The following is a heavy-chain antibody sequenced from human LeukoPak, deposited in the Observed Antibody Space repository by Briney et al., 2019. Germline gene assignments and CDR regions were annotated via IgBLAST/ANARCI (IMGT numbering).Heavy chain of an antibody. J-gene: IGHJ6*03. CDR3: ARRGYSYYYYMDV. CDR1: GGSLSGFY. V-gene: IGHV4-34*01. CDR2: INHSGST. Sequence: PSETLSLTSAVYGGSLSGFYCCSIRHPPLHLPQWIAEINHSGSTNYNPSLKSRVTISVDTSKNQFSLKLSSVTAADTAVYYCARRGYSYYYYMDVWGKGTTVTVSS.